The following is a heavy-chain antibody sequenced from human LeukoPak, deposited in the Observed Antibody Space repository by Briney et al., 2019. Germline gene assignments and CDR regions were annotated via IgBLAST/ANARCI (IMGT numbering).Heavy chain of an antibody. CDR3: AKGSSGYFFDL. J-gene: IGHJ4*02. D-gene: IGHD3-22*01. V-gene: IGHV3-23*01. CDR1: GFNFKNFG. CDR2: ISNDGGGT. Sequence: GGSLRLSCAASGFNFKNFGPHWVRQAPGKGLEWVSAISNDGGGTTYADFVKGRFSVSRDNSKNTLFLQMNSLRAEDTALYYCAKGSSGYFFDLWGQGTLVTVSS.